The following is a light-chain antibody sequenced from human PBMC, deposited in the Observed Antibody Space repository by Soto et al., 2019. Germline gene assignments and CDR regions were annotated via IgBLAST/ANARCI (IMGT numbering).Light chain of an antibody. Sequence: DIQMTQSPSSVSASVGDRVTITCRASQDIRSWLAWYQQKPGKGPKLLIYGASSLQSGVTSRFSVSGSGTDFILTISSLQPEDFAIYYCQQDNSFPLSFGGGTKVEIK. V-gene: IGKV1D-12*01. CDR3: QQDNSFPLS. CDR1: QDIRSW. CDR2: GAS. J-gene: IGKJ4*01.